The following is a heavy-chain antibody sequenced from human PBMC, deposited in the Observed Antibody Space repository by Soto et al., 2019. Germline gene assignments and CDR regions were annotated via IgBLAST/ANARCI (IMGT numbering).Heavy chain of an antibody. CDR2: IIPIFGTA. V-gene: IGHV1-69*13. Sequence: SVKVSCKASGGTFSSYATSWVRQAPGQGLEWMGGIIPIFGTANYAQKFQGRVTITADESTSTAYMELSSLRSEDTAVYYCARHSCCSTPNYYYGLDVWGQGTTVTVSS. D-gene: IGHD2-15*01. CDR3: ARHSCCSTPNYYYGLDV. CDR1: GGTFSSYA. J-gene: IGHJ6*02.